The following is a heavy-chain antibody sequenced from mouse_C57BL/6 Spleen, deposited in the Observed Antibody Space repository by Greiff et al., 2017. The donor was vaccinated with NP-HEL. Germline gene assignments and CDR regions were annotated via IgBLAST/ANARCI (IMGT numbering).Heavy chain of an antibody. J-gene: IGHJ2*01. CDR1: GYTFTSYW. D-gene: IGHD2-3*01. Sequence: QVQLQQPGTDLVKPGASVKLSCTASGYTFTSYWMHWVKQRPGQGLEWIGNINPSNGGTNYNEKFKSKATLTVDKSSSTAYMQLSSLTSDDSAVYYCARSGNDGYYGDYWGQGTTLTVAS. CDR2: INPSNGGT. V-gene: IGHV1-53*01. CDR3: ARSGNDGYYGDY.